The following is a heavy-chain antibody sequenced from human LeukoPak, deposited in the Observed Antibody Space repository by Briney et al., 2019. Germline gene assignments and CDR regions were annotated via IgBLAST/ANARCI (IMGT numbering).Heavy chain of an antibody. V-gene: IGHV3-21*06. CDR3: ATETNGRHYDY. D-gene: IGHD1-14*01. J-gene: IGHJ4*02. CDR2: IGPTGSDR. CDR1: GLTFSTSG. Sequence: GGSLRLSCTASGLTFSTSGFNWVRQAPGKGLEWVASIGPTGSDRYHADSIKGRFTISGDNGNNFLYLQMNSLRAEDTAVYYCATETNGRHYDYWGQGTLLTVSS.